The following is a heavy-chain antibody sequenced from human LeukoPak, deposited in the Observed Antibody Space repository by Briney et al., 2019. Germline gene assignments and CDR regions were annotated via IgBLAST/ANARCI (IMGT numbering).Heavy chain of an antibody. V-gene: IGHV4-34*01. D-gene: IGHD6-6*01. CDR1: GGSFSGYY. Sequence: PSETLSLTCAVYGGSFSGYYWSWIRQPPGKGLEWIGEINHSGSTNYNPSLKSRVTISIDTSKNQFSLKLSSVTAADTAVYYCARGLDGVAARRDRRGNYYYYYMDVWGKGTTVTVSS. CDR2: INHSGST. CDR3: ARGLDGVAARRDRRGNYYYYYMDV. J-gene: IGHJ6*03.